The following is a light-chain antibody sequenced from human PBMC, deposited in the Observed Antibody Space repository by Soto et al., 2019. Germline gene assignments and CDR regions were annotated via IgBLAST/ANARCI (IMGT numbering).Light chain of an antibody. Sequence: DTVLTQSPGTLSLSPGDGASLSCRASQSVSSGYLAWYQQKPGQAPRLLIYGASSRATGIPNRFSGSGSGTDFTLTISRLEPEDFAVYYCQQYGSSPMYSFGQGTKVEIK. CDR3: QQYGSSPMYS. J-gene: IGKJ2*01. CDR1: QSVSSGY. V-gene: IGKV3-20*01. CDR2: GAS.